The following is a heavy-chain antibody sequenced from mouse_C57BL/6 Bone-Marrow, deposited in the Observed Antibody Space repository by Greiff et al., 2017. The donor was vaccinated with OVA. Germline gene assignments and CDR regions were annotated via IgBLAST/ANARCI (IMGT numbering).Heavy chain of an antibody. D-gene: IGHD2-1*01. Sequence: EVKLVESGGGLVQPGGSLKLSCAASGFTFSDYGMAWVRQAPRKGPEWVAFISNLAYSIYYADTVTGRFTISRENAKNTLYREMSSMRSEDTAMYYCARGNYVFDYWGQGTTLTVSS. V-gene: IGHV5-15*01. CDR1: GFTFSDYG. CDR2: ISNLAYSI. CDR3: ARGNYVFDY. J-gene: IGHJ2*01.